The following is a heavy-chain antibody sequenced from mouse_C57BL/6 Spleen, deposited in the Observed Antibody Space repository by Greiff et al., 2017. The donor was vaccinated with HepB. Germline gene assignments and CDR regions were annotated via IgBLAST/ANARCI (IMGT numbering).Heavy chain of an antibody. J-gene: IGHJ2*01. CDR3: ARLWSLRGFDY. CDR2: INPGSGGT. CDR1: GYAFTNYL. D-gene: IGHD2-1*01. Sequence: QVQLQQSGAELVRPGTSVKVSCKASGYAFTNYLIEWVKQRPGQGLEWIGVINPGSGGTNYNEKFKGKATLTADKSSSTAYMQLSSLTSEDSAVYFGARLWSLRGFDYWGQGTTLTVSS. V-gene: IGHV1-54*01.